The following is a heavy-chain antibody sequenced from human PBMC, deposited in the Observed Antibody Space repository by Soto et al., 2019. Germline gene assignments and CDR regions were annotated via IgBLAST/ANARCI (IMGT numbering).Heavy chain of an antibody. J-gene: IGHJ4*02. V-gene: IGHV3-30-3*01. Sequence: GGSLRLSCAASGVTFSSYAMHWVRQAPGKGLEWVAVISYDGSNKYYADSVKGRFTISRDNSKNTLYLQMNSLRAEDTAVYYCAGLITSIGWGQGTLVTVSS. CDR3: AGLITSIG. CDR1: GVTFSSYA. CDR2: ISYDGSNK. D-gene: IGHD3-16*01.